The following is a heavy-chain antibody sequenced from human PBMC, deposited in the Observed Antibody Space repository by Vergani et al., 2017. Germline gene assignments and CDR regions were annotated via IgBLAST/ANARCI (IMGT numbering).Heavy chain of an antibody. J-gene: IGHJ4*02. CDR2: IDWDDDK. D-gene: IGHD3-10*01. Sequence: QVTLRESGPALVKPTQTLTLTCTFSGFSLSTSGLCVSWIRQPPGKALEWLARIDWDDDKYYSTSLKTRLTISKDTSKNQVVLTMTTMDPVDTATYYCAHHRRIPADPGYFDYWGQGTLVTVSS. CDR1: GFSLSTSGLC. V-gene: IGHV2-70*15. CDR3: AHHRRIPADPGYFDY.